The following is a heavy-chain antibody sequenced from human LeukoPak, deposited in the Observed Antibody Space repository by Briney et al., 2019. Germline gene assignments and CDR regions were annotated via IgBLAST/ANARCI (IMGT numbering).Heavy chain of an antibody. V-gene: IGHV5-51*01. Sequence: GEPLKISCKGSVYSFTSSWIGGVRQMPGKGLEGMGIIYPGDSETRDSPSFHGQLTISADQSLSTAYLQWSSLKASDTAMYYCARHSTYRNWVFDYWGQGTLVTVSS. CDR1: VYSFTSSW. CDR3: ARHSTYRNWVFDY. CDR2: IYPGDSET. J-gene: IGHJ4*02. D-gene: IGHD4-4*01.